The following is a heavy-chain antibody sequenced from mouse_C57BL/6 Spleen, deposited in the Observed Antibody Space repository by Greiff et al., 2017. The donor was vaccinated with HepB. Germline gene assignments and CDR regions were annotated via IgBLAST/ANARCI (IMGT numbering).Heavy chain of an antibody. V-gene: IGHV1-54*01. D-gene: IGHD1-1*01. Sequence: VQLQQSGAELVRPGTSVKVSCKASGYAFTNYLIEWVKQRPGQGLEWIGVINPGSGGTNYNEKFKGKATLTADKSSSTAYMQRSSLTSEDSAVYFGARAGHYYGSSYGYFDVWGTGTTVTVSS. J-gene: IGHJ1*03. CDR1: GYAFTNYL. CDR3: ARAGHYYGSSYGYFDV. CDR2: INPGSGGT.